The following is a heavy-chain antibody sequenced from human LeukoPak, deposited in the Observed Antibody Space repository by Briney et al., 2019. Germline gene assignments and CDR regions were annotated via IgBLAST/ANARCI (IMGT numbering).Heavy chain of an antibody. CDR1: GGSFSGYY. D-gene: IGHD2-15*01. V-gene: IGHV4-34*01. J-gene: IGHJ6*02. Sequence: SETLSLTCAVYGGSFSGYYWSWIRQPPGQGLEWIVESNHSGSTNYNPSLKSRATITVDTSKNQFSLKLSSVTAADTAVYYCASQAYCSGGSCSSDRNHYYYGMDVWGQGTTVTVSS. CDR3: ASQAYCSGGSCSSDRNHYYYGMDV. CDR2: SNHSGST.